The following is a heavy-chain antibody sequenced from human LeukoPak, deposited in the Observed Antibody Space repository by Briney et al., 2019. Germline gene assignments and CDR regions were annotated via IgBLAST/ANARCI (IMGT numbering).Heavy chain of an antibody. CDR1: GFTFSSYS. J-gene: IGHJ3*02. Sequence: PGGSLRLSCAASGFTFSSYSMNWVRQAPGKGLEWVSSISSSSSYIYYADSVKGRFTISRDNAKNSLYLQMNSLRAEDTAVYYCASSYSSGWPDAFDIWGQGTMVTVSS. D-gene: IGHD6-19*01. CDR3: ASSYSSGWPDAFDI. V-gene: IGHV3-21*01. CDR2: ISSSSSYI.